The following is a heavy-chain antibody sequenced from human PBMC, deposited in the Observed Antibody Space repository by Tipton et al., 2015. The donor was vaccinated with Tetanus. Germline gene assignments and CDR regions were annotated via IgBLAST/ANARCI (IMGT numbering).Heavy chain of an antibody. CDR2: INHSGST. J-gene: IGHJ4*02. D-gene: IGHD3-3*01. V-gene: IGHV4-34*01. Sequence: TLSLTCAVYGGSFSAYYWSWIRQSPGKGLEWIGEINHSGSTTYSPSFKSRVTISVDTPKNQFSLKLTSLTVADTAVYYCARANYEIPKKGPFDSWGPGSLVIVSS. CDR1: GGSFSAYY. CDR3: ARANYEIPKKGPFDS.